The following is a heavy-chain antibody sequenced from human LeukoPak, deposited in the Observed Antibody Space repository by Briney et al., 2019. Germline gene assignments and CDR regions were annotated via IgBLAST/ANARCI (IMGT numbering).Heavy chain of an antibody. D-gene: IGHD4-17*01. CDR2: IIPILGTA. CDR3: ARSPPNYGDYVDYYYFMDV. CDR1: GGTFSSYA. V-gene: IGHV1-69*05. J-gene: IGHJ6*03. Sequence: ASVKVSCKASGGTFSSYAISWVRQAPGQGLEWMGGIIPILGTANYAQKFQGRVTFTRDTSINTAYMELSGLRSEDTAVYYCARSPPNYGDYVDYYYFMDVWGKGATVTVSS.